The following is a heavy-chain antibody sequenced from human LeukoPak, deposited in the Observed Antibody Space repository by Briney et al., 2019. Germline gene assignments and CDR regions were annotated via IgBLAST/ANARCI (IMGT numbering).Heavy chain of an antibody. CDR3: AKLPQKYYYDSGYFDY. J-gene: IGHJ4*02. CDR1: GFTFSSYA. D-gene: IGHD3-22*01. V-gene: IGHV3-23*01. CDR2: ISGSDGST. Sequence: PGGSLRLSCAASGFTFSSYAMSWVRQAPGKGLEWVSAISGSDGSTYYADSVKGRFTISRDNSKNTLYLQMNSLRAEDTAVYYCAKLPQKYYYDSGYFDYWGQGTLVTVSS.